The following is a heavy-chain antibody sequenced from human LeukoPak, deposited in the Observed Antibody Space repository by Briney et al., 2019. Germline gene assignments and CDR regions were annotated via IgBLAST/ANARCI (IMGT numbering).Heavy chain of an antibody. CDR1: GGSISSYY. J-gene: IGHJ5*02. CDR2: IYYSGST. CDR3: ARSRNDFWSGYLNWFDP. D-gene: IGHD3-3*01. V-gene: IGHV4-59*12. Sequence: SETLSLTCTVSGGSISSYYWSWIRQPPGKGLEWIGYIYYSGSTNYNPSLKSRVTISVDTSKNQFSLKLSSVTAADTAVYYCARSRNDFWSGYLNWFDPWGQGTLVTVSS.